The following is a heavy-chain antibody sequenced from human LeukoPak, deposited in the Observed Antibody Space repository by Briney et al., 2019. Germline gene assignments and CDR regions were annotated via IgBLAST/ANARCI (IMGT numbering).Heavy chain of an antibody. Sequence: GGSLRLSCAASGFTFSSYAMSWVRQAPGKGLEWVSAISGSGGSTYYADSVKGRFTISRDNSKNTLYLQMNSLRAEDTAVYYCAKDGGYYGSGNYYPYYFDYWGQGTLVTVSS. CDR2: ISGSGGST. CDR1: GFTFSSYA. D-gene: IGHD3-10*01. V-gene: IGHV3-23*01. CDR3: AKDGGYYGSGNYYPYYFDY. J-gene: IGHJ4*02.